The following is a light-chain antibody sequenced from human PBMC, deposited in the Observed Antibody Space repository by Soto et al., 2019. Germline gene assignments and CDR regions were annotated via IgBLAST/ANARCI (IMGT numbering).Light chain of an antibody. J-gene: IGLJ2*01. CDR2: LEDTGIY. CDR3: ETWDRNTVE. CDR1: SGHSSYI. Sequence: QSVLTQSSSASASLGSSVKLTCTLSSGHSSYIIAWHQQQPGKAPRYLMKLEDTGIYNKGSGVPDRFSGSSSGADRYLTISNLQFEDEADYYCETWDRNTVEFGGGTKLTVL. V-gene: IGLV4-60*02.